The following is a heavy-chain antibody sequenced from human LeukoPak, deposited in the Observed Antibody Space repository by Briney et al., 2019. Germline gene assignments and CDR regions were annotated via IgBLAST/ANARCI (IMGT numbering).Heavy chain of an antibody. CDR1: GYSISSGYY. J-gene: IGHJ5*02. CDR2: IYHSGST. CDR3: ARDRGYCSGGSCQNWFDP. V-gene: IGHV4-38-2*02. Sequence: PSETLSLTCTVSGYSISSGYYWGWIRQPPGKGLEWIGSIYHSGSTYYNPSLKSRVTISVDTSKNQFSLKLSSVTAADTAVYYCARDRGYCSGGSCQNWFDPWGQGTLVTVSS. D-gene: IGHD2-15*01.